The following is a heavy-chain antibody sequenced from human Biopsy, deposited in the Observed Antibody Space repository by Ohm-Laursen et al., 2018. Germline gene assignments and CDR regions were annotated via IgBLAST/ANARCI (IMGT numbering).Heavy chain of an antibody. CDR2: IFYRGST. D-gene: IGHD3-22*01. Sequence: GTLSLTCTVSGGSISNNNYYWGWIRQPPGKGLEWIGSIFYRGSTHYNPSLKSRVTISVDTSKNQFSLNLNSVTAADTAVYYCARDYDTSGYYYVSWGQGTLVTVSS. J-gene: IGHJ5*02. CDR1: GGSISNNNYY. CDR3: ARDYDTSGYYYVS. V-gene: IGHV4-39*01.